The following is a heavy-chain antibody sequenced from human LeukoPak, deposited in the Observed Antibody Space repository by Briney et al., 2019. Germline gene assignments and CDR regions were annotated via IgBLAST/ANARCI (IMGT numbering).Heavy chain of an antibody. CDR2: INPNSGGT. Sequence: RASVKVSCKASGYTFTGYYMHWVRQAPGQGLEWMGRINPNSGGTNYAQKFQGRVTMTRDTSISTAYMELSRLRSDDTAVYYCARVPSQWLVQHYYDYWGQGTLVTVSS. J-gene: IGHJ4*02. D-gene: IGHD6-19*01. CDR3: ARVPSQWLVQHYYDY. CDR1: GYTFTGYY. V-gene: IGHV1-2*06.